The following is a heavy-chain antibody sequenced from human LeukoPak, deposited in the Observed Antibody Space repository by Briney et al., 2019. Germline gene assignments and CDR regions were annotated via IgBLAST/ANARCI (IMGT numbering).Heavy chain of an antibody. D-gene: IGHD1-26*01. CDR3: ARGRQQGATLHYFDY. J-gene: IGHJ4*02. V-gene: IGHV3-33*01. CDR2: IWYDGSNK. CDR1: GFTFSSYG. Sequence: PGRSLRLSCAASGFTFSSYGMHWVRQAPGKGLEWVAVIWYDGSNKYYADSVKGRFTISRDNSKNTLYLQMNSLRGEDTAVYYCARGRQQGATLHYFDYWGQGTLVTVSS.